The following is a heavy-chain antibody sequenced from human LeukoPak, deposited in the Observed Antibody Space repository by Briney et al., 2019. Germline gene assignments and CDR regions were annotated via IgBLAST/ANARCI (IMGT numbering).Heavy chain of an antibody. J-gene: IGHJ6*02. CDR3: ARDGGDIVVVPAAMYYYYYGMDV. V-gene: IGHV3-30*01. CDR2: ISYDGSNK. Sequence: GGSLRLSCAASGFTFSSYAMHWVRQAPGKGLEWVAVISYDGSNKYYADSVKGRFTISRDNSKNTLYLQMNSLRAEDTAVYYCARDGGDIVVVPAAMYYYYYGMDVWGQGTTVTVSS. D-gene: IGHD2-2*01. CDR1: GFTFSSYA.